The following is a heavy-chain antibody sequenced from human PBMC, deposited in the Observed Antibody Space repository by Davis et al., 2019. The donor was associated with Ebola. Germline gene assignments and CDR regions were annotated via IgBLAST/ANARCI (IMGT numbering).Heavy chain of an antibody. V-gene: IGHV5-10-1*01. Sequence: PGGSLRLSCKGSGYSFTSYWISWVRQMPGKGLEWMGRIDPSDSYTNYSPSFQGHVTISADKSISTAYLQWSSLKASDTAMYYCARASYDSSGYYFAFDIWGQGTMVTVSS. CDR3: ARASYDSSGYYFAFDI. CDR2: IDPSDSYT. D-gene: IGHD3-22*01. CDR1: GYSFTSYW. J-gene: IGHJ3*02.